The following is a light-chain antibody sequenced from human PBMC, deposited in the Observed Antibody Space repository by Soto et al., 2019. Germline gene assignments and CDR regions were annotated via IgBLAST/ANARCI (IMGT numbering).Light chain of an antibody. V-gene: IGLV1-40*01. Sequence: QAVVTQPPSVSGAPGQRVTISCTGTSSNIGAGYDVHWYQQFSGTAPKLLIYDNNNRPSGVPDRFSASKSGTSASLAITGLQAEDEADYYRQSYDSSLSGSTVFGTGTKLTVL. CDR1: SSNIGAGYD. CDR3: QSYDSSLSGSTV. CDR2: DNN. J-gene: IGLJ1*01.